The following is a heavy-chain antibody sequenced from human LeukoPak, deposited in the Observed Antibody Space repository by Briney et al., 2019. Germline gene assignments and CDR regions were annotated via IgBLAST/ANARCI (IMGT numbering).Heavy chain of an antibody. CDR2: IYHRGST. D-gene: IGHD3-22*01. J-gene: IGHJ3*01. CDR3: ARELRYDNSDSGAF. Sequence: SETLSLTCTVSGGSINSYYWSWIRQPPGKGLEWIGYIYHRGSTNYNSSLKSRVSISVDTSKNQFYLKLTSVTAADTAVYYCARELRYDNSDSGAFWGQGTVVTVSS. V-gene: IGHV4-59*12. CDR1: GGSINSYY.